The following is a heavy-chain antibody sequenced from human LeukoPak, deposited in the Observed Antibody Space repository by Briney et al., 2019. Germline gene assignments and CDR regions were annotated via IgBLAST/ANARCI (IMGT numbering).Heavy chain of an antibody. CDR2: IYYSRST. CDR1: AGSISSSGYY. J-gene: IGHJ4*02. CDR3: AIAYDSIDSY. Sequence: PSETLSLTCTVSAGSISSSGYYWSCVRQPPGKGLEWIGSIYYSRSTYYNPSLQSRATISVDTSKNQFSLELSSVTAADTAVYYCAIAYDSIDSYWGQGTLVTVAS. V-gene: IGHV4-39*01. D-gene: IGHD3-9*01.